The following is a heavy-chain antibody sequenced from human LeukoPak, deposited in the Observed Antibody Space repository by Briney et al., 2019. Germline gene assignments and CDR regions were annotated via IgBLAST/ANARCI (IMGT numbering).Heavy chain of an antibody. Sequence: ASVKVSCKASGYTFTSYDINWVRQATGQGLEWMGWMSPNSGNTGYAQKFQGRVTMTRNTSISTAYMELSSLRSEDTAVYYCARWEKGYSYGYLYYYYMDVWGKGTTVTVSS. V-gene: IGHV1-8*01. CDR1: GYTFTSYD. CDR2: MSPNSGNT. CDR3: ARWEKGYSYGYLYYYYMDV. D-gene: IGHD5-18*01. J-gene: IGHJ6*03.